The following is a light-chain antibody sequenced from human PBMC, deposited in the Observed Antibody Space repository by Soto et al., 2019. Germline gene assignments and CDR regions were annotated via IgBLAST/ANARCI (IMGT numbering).Light chain of an antibody. Sequence: EIVLTPSPATLSLSLWQRATHSCSASQSIGSYLAWYQHKLGQPPRLLIYDASNRATGIPVRFSGSGSGTDFTLTISSLEPEDFAVYYCQQRSTWPPFSFGPGTKVDIK. CDR2: DAS. J-gene: IGKJ3*01. V-gene: IGKV3-11*01. CDR3: QQRSTWPPFS. CDR1: QSIGSY.